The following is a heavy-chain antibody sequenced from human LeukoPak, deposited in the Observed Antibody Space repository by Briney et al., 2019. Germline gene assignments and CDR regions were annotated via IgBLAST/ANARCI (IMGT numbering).Heavy chain of an antibody. D-gene: IGHD3-10*01. CDR1: GFTFSSYS. J-gene: IGHJ3*02. Sequence: SGGSLRLSCAASGFTFSSYSMNWVRQAPGKGLEWVSSISSSSSYIYYADSVNGRFTISRDNAKNSLYLQMNSLRAADTAVYSCARDSLGTYYYAGGAFDIWGQGTMVTVSS. CDR3: ARDSLGTYYYAGGAFDI. V-gene: IGHV3-21*01. CDR2: ISSSSSYI.